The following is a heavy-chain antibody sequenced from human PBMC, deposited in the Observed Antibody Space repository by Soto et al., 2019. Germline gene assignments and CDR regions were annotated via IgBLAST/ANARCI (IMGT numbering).Heavy chain of an antibody. CDR2: ISSSSSYI. D-gene: IGHD3-3*01. Sequence: GGFLRLSCAASGFTFSSYSMNWVRQAPGKGLEWVSSISSSSSYIYYADSVKGRFTISRDKAKNSLYLQMNSLRAQDTAVYYCARAHGLRFLEWLDYWGQGTLVTVSS. J-gene: IGHJ4*02. CDR3: ARAHGLRFLEWLDY. CDR1: GFTFSSYS. V-gene: IGHV3-21*01.